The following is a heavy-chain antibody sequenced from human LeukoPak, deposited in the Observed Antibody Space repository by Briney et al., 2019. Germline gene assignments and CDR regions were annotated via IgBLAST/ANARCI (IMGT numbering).Heavy chain of an antibody. J-gene: IGHJ4*02. V-gene: IGHV3-23*01. CDR3: AKYGDSFDY. Sequence: GGSLRVSCAASGFTYSSYAMSWVRQAPGKGLEWVSAISGSGGSTYYADSVKGRFTISRDNSKNTLYLQMNSLRAEDTALYYCAKYGDSFDYWGQGTLVTVSS. D-gene: IGHD4-17*01. CDR1: GFTYSSYA. CDR2: ISGSGGST.